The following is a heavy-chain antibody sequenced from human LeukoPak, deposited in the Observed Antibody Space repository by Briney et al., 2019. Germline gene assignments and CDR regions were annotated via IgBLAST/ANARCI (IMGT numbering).Heavy chain of an antibody. J-gene: IGHJ4*02. CDR2: ISYDGSNK. CDR1: GFTFSSYA. V-gene: IGHV3-30-3*01. Sequence: PGRSLRLSCAASGFTFSSYAMHWVRQAPGKGLEWVAVISYDGSNKYYADSVKGRFTISRDNSKNTLYLQMNSLRAEDTAVYYCARDHIWGQGTLVTVSS. D-gene: IGHD2-21*01. CDR3: ARDHI.